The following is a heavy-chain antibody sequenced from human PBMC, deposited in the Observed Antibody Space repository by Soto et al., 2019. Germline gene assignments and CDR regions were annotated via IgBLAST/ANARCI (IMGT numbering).Heavy chain of an antibody. Sequence: PSETLSLTCAVSGFFISSGNYWGWIRKPPGKGLEWIGSIFHGGNTYYNPSLKSRVTISVDMSKNQFSLKLNSVTAADTAVSYCATARWYDAFDVWGQGTVVTVSS. D-gene: IGHD2-15*01. CDR3: ATARWYDAFDV. CDR1: GFFISSGNY. J-gene: IGHJ3*01. CDR2: IFHGGNT. V-gene: IGHV4-38-2*01.